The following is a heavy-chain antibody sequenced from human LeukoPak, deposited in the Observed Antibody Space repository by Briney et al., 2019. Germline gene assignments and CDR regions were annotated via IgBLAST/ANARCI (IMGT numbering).Heavy chain of an antibody. CDR2: IHPNSGDT. D-gene: IGHD6-19*01. CDR1: GYTFTGYY. CDR3: ARLATVPG. V-gene: IGHV1-2*02. Sequence: ASVKVSCKASGYTFTGYYLHWVRQAPGQGLEWMGWIHPNSGDTNFAQRFQGRVTMTRDTSISTAYMELTSLRSDDTAVYYCARLATVPGWGQGTLVTVSS. J-gene: IGHJ1*01.